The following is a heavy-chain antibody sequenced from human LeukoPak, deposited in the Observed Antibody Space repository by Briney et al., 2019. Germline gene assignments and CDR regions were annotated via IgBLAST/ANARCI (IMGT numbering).Heavy chain of an antibody. CDR2: KKQDGNQK. J-gene: IGHJ5*02. CDR1: GFIYSSLW. CDR3: ARVLGYSYGYWFDP. Sequence: QSGGSVSLSRGACGFIYSSLWMSWVRQAPGRGREGVANKKQDGNQKYYVDSVKGRFTISRDNAKNSPYLQMNSLRAEDTAVYYCARVLGYSYGYWFDPWGQGTLVTVSP. V-gene: IGHV3-7*01. D-gene: IGHD5-18*01.